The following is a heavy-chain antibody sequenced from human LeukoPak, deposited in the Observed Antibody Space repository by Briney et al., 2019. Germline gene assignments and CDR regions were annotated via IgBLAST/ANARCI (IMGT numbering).Heavy chain of an antibody. V-gene: IGHV3-23*01. D-gene: IGHD3-3*01. CDR2: ISGSGGRN. CDR1: GSSFTSCA. Sequence: TPGSLTLSCAVSGSSFTSCARRCGRQPPRGGREWVSVISGSGGRNYSGDTLQGWLHIYRDNSKKTVYLEMNSLGAEDPAVYYWGAQPLGGFGNYW. CDR3: GAQPLGGFGNY. J-gene: IGHJ4*01.